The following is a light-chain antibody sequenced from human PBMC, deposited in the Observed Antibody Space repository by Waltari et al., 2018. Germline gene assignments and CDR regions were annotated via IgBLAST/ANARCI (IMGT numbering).Light chain of an antibody. CDR1: QSVSSSY. CDR3: QQYGSSLRT. CDR2: GAS. V-gene: IGKV3-20*01. J-gene: IGKJ1*01. Sequence: DIVLTQSPGPLSLSPGERATLSCRASQSVSSSYLAWYQQKPGQAPRLLVYGASSRATGIPDRFSGSGSGTDFTLTISRLEPEDFAVYYCQQYGSSLRTFGQGTKVEIK.